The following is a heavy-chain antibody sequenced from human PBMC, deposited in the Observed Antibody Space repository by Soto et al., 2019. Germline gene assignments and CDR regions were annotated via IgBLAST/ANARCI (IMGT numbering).Heavy chain of an antibody. J-gene: IGHJ4*02. V-gene: IGHV1-69*06. CDR3: ARAAKRYFDY. Sequence: QVQLVQSGAEVKKPGSSVKVSCKTSGVTFNTFAISWVRQAPGQGLEYMGGIIPVLGPANYAQRFQGRVTITADKSTSTAYLELTYLTSEDTAVYYCARAAKRYFDYWGQGTLVTVSS. CDR2: IIPVLGPA. CDR1: GVTFNTFA.